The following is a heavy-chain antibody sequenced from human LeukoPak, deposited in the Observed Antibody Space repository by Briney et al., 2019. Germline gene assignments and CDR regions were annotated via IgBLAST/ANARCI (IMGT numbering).Heavy chain of an antibody. Sequence: GGSLRLSCVASGFTFGKYWMSWVRQAPGKGLEWVANIKLDGSEKNYVDSVKGRFTISRDNAKNSLYLQMNSLRVEDTAFYYCAKDNRRHYTSGPNPDSLHWGQGALVTVSS. J-gene: IGHJ4*02. CDR1: GFTFGKYW. V-gene: IGHV3-7*03. CDR2: IKLDGSEK. D-gene: IGHD6-19*01. CDR3: AKDNRRHYTSGPNPDSLH.